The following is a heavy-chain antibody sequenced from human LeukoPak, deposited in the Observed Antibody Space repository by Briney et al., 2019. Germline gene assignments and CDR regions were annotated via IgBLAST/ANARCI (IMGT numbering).Heavy chain of an antibody. CDR2: ISGGGSGT. V-gene: IGHV3-23*01. J-gene: IGHJ3*02. CDR1: GFTFSSYA. Sequence: GGSLRPSYAPSGFTFSSYAMSWGRQAPGKGLEWVAVISGGGSGTYYADSVRGRFTISRDNSKNTVYLQMNSLRAEDTAIYYCAKAVGSSGYFSRDAFDIWGQGTMVTVSS. CDR3: AKAVGSSGYFSRDAFDI. D-gene: IGHD3-22*01.